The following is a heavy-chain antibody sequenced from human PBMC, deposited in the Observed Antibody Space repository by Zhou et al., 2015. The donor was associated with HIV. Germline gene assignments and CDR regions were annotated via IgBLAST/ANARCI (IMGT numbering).Heavy chain of an antibody. CDR2: IIPIFGTA. Sequence: QVQLVQSGAEVKKPGSSVKVSCKASGGTFSSYAISWVRQAPGQGLEWMGGIIPIFGTANYAQKFQGRVTITADESTSTAYMELSSLRSEDTAVYYCARDGRLGYCSSTSCYAGLGWFDPWGQGTLVTVSS. J-gene: IGHJ5*02. CDR1: GGTFSSYA. D-gene: IGHD2-2*01. V-gene: IGHV1-69*01. CDR3: ARDGRLGYCSSTSCYAGLGWFDP.